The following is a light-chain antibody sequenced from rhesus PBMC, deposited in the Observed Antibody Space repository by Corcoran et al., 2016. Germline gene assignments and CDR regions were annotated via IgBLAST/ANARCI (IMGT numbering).Light chain of an antibody. J-gene: IGKJ2*01. CDR2: KAS. V-gene: IGKV1-22*01. CDR1: QGISSW. Sequence: DIQMTQSPSSLSASVGDTVTITCRASQGISSWLAWYQQKPGNAPKLLISKASSLQSGVPSRFSGSGSGTDFTLTISSLQSEDFATYYCKQYSSRPYSFGQGTKVEIK. CDR3: KQYSSRPYS.